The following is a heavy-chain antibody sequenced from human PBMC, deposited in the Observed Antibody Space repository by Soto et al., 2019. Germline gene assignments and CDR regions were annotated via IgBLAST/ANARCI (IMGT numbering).Heavy chain of an antibody. D-gene: IGHD3-10*01. CDR2: IYHSGST. V-gene: IGHV4-4*02. J-gene: IGHJ6*02. Sequence: QVQLQESGPGLVKPSGTLSLTCAVSGGSISSSNWWSWVRQPPGKGLEWIGEIYHSGSTNYNPSLKSRVTLCVDKAKNQCSLKLSSVTAADTAVYYCARGERRITMVRGVYGMDVWGQGTTVTVSS. CDR3: ARGERRITMVRGVYGMDV. CDR1: GGSISSSNW.